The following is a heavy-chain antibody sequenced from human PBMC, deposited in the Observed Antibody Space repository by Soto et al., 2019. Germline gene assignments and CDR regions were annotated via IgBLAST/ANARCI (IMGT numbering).Heavy chain of an antibody. CDR1: GGSISSYY. J-gene: IGHJ6*02. V-gene: IGHV4-4*07. D-gene: IGHD3-10*01. Sequence: ETLSLTCTVSGGSISSYYWSWMRQPAGKGLXWIGRIYTSGSTNYNPSLKSRVTMSVDTSKNQFSLKLSSVTAADTAVYYCASGTSYYYGSGSYYYYYGMDVWGQGTTVTVSS. CDR3: ASGTSYYYGSGSYYYYYGMDV. CDR2: IYTSGST.